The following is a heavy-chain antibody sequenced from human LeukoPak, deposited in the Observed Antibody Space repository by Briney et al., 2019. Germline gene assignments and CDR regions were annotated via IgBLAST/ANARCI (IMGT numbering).Heavy chain of an antibody. J-gene: IGHJ5*02. CDR1: GGAISSYY. D-gene: IGHD2-15*01. Sequence: SETLSLTCTVSGGAISSYYWSWIRQPAGKGLEWIGRIYTSRSTNYNPSLKSRVTMSVDTSKNQFSMKLSSVTAADTAVYYCARVSSRGRYCSGGSCFGDWFDPWGQGTLVTVSS. CDR2: IYTSRST. CDR3: ARVSSRGRYCSGGSCFGDWFDP. V-gene: IGHV4-4*07.